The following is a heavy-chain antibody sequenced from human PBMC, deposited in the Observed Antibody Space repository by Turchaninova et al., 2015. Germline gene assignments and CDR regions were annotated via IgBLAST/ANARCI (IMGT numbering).Heavy chain of an antibody. D-gene: IGHD3-22*01. CDR1: GFSLSTRGVG. J-gene: IGHJ4*02. CDR3: XXXYYYDSSGHXRPFXX. Sequence: QITLKESGPTLVKPTQTLTLTCTFSGFSLSTRGVGVGWVRQPPGKALEWLALFYWDNDKRYTPYLKGRPTMTKDPXKNQXVLTMXXLDXVXTATYYCXXXYYYDSSGHXRPFXXWGQGTLVSXSS. CDR2: FYWDNDK. V-gene: IGHV2-5*02.